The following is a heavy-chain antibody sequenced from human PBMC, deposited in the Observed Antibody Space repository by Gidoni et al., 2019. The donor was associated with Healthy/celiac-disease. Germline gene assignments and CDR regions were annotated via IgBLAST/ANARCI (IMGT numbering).Heavy chain of an antibody. CDR2: IIPILIIA. Sequence: VQLVQSGAEVQKPGPCVKVSCKASGGTFSSYPLSWVRQAPVQGLEWMGRIIPILIIANYAQKFQGRVTITADKSTSTAYMELSSLRSEDTAMYYCARDLGIVGATRAFDIWGQGTMVTVSS. D-gene: IGHD1-26*01. J-gene: IGHJ3*02. V-gene: IGHV1-69*04. CDR1: GGTFSSYP. CDR3: ARDLGIVGATRAFDI.